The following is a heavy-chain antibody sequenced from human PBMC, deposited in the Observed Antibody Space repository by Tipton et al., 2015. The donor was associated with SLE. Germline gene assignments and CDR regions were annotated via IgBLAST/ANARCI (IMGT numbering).Heavy chain of an antibody. J-gene: IGHJ4*02. CDR3: ARGGTYYYFDY. D-gene: IGHD1-26*01. CDR1: GDSVSNGLYY. Sequence: TLSLTCTVSGDSVSNGLYYWSWIRQPPGNGLEYIGTISHNGNTYYNPSLKSRVTISLDTSKSQFSLKLNSVTAADTAVDYCARGGTYYYFDYWGQGALVTVSS. CDR2: ISHNGNT. V-gene: IGHV4-38-2*02.